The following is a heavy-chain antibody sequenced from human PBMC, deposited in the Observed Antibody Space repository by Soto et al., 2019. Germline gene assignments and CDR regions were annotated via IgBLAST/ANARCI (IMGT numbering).Heavy chain of an antibody. D-gene: IGHD2-15*01. Sequence: SVKVSCKASGGTFSSYAISWVRQAPGQGLEWMGGIIPIFGTANYAQKFQGRVTITADESTSTAYMELSSLRSEDTAVYYCAIQKGYCSGGSCQSPFDYWGQGTLVTVSS. CDR3: AIQKGYCSGGSCQSPFDY. CDR2: IIPIFGTA. V-gene: IGHV1-69*13. J-gene: IGHJ4*02. CDR1: GGTFSSYA.